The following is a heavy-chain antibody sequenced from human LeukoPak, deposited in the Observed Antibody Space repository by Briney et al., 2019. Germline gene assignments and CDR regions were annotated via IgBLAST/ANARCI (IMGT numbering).Heavy chain of an antibody. J-gene: IGHJ3*02. CDR1: GGSISSYY. D-gene: IGHD3-22*01. V-gene: IGHV4-59*01. CDR3: ARHRVGPGIRYYDSSGYSDAFDI. CDR2: IYYSGST. Sequence: SETLSLTCTVSGGSISSYYWSWIRQPPGKGLEWIGYIYYSGSTNYNPSLKSRVTISVDTSKNQFSLKLSSVTAADTAVYYYARHRVGPGIRYYDSSGYSDAFDIWGQGTMVTVSS.